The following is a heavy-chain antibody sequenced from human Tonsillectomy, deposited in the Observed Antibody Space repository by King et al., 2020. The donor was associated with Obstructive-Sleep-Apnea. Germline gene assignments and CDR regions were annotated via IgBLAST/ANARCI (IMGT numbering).Heavy chain of an antibody. V-gene: IGHV3-53*04. CDR1: GFSVSDSY. Sequence: VQLVESGGGLVQPGGSLRLSCEVSGFSVSDSYLNWVRQTPGKGLEWVSVIFSGGKIYYADSVKARFTISRPNSKNTLYLQMNSLRAEDTAVYYCARDGSSSAWPYWYFDLWGRGTLVTVSS. CDR2: IFSGGKI. D-gene: IGHD1-26*01. CDR3: ARDGSSSAWPYWYFDL. J-gene: IGHJ2*01.